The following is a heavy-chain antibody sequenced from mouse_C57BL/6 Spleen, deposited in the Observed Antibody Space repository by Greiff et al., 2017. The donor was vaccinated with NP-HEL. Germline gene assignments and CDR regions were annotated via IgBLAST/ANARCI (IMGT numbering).Heavy chain of an antibody. CDR2: INYDGSST. D-gene: IGHD4-1*01. CDR1: GFTFSDYY. J-gene: IGHJ3*01. Sequence: EVQVVESEGGLVQPGRSMKLSCTASGFTFSDYYMAWVRQVPEKGLEWVANINYDGSSTYYLDSLKSRFIISRDNAKNILYLQMSSLKSEDTATYYCARLTGKAWFAYWGQGTLVTVSA. V-gene: IGHV5-16*01. CDR3: ARLTGKAWFAY.